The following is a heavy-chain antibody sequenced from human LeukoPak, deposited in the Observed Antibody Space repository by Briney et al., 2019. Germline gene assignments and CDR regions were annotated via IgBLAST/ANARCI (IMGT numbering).Heavy chain of an antibody. D-gene: IGHD3-10*01. J-gene: IGHJ5*02. Sequence: ASVKVSCTAAGYTFISYGISWVRHAPGQGLEWMGWIIPYNGNTNYAQKLKGTVTMTAYPSTSTAYMELRSLRSDDTAVYSCATSRYGSGSYYKAPESSGEGTLVTVSS. CDR3: ATSRYGSGSYYKAPES. V-gene: IGHV1-18*01. CDR2: IIPYNGNT. CDR1: GYTFISYG.